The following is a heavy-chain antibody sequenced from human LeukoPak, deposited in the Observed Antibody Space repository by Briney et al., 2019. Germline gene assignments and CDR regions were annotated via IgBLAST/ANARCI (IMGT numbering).Heavy chain of an antibody. V-gene: IGHV3-48*03. J-gene: IGHJ4*02. D-gene: IGHD3-16*02. CDR2: ISSSGSTI. Sequence: PGGSLRLSCAASGFTFSSYEMNWVRQAPRKGLEWVSYISSSGSTIYYADSVKGRFTISRDNAKNSLYLQMNSLRAEDTAVYYCAGGNDYVWGSYRPGFYWGQGTLVTVSS. CDR3: AGGNDYVWGSYRPGFY. CDR1: GFTFSSYE.